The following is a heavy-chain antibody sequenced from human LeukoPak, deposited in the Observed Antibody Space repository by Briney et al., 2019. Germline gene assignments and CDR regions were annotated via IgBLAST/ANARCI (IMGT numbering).Heavy chain of an antibody. D-gene: IGHD3-22*01. CDR2: ISYDGSNK. CDR3: ASPLNYYDSSGLSDY. Sequence: SLRLSCAASGFTFSSYAMHWVRQAPGKGLEWVAVISYDGSNKYYADSVKGRFTISRDNPKNTLYLQMNSLRAEDTAVYYCASPLNYYDSSGLSDYWGQGTLVTVSS. V-gene: IGHV3-30-3*01. J-gene: IGHJ4*02. CDR1: GFTFSSYA.